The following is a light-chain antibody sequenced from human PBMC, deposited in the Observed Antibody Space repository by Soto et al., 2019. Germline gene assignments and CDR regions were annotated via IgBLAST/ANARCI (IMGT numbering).Light chain of an antibody. CDR3: QHYQVGQPIA. J-gene: IGKJ5*01. CDR2: GAS. V-gene: IGKV3D-15*01. Sequence: ELVMTQSPSTLSVSPGERATLSCRASQSCGARLAWYQHKTGQAPSLLMSGASSRATGIPDRFSGSVSETDFTLTISRLESEDFALYYCQHYQVGQPIAFGRGTRLEIK. CDR1: QSCGAR.